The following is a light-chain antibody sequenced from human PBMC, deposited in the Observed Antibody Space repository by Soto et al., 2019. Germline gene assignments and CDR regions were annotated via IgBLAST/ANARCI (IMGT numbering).Light chain of an antibody. Sequence: DIQLTQSPSFLSASVGDRVTITCRASQGISSYLAWYQQKPGKAPKLLIYAASTLQSEVPSRFSGSASGTEFTLTISSLQTEDFATYYCQQLNSYPFLNLGGETKVQIK. CDR2: AAS. CDR1: QGISSY. CDR3: QQLNSYPFLN. J-gene: IGKJ4*01. V-gene: IGKV1-9*01.